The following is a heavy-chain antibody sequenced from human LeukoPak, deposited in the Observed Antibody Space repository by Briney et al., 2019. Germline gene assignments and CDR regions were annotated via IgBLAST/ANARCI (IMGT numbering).Heavy chain of an antibody. D-gene: IGHD2-2*02. CDR1: GGSISSGDYY. V-gene: IGHV4-30-4*08. J-gene: IGHJ4*02. CDR3: ARDPKGYCSSTSCYTPNY. CDR2: IYYSGST. Sequence: SQTLSLTCTVSGGSISSGDYYWSWIRQPPGKGLEWIGYIYYSGSTYCNPSLKSRVTISVDTSKNQFSLKLSSVTAADTAVYYCARDPKGYCSSTSCYTPNYWGQGTLVTVSS.